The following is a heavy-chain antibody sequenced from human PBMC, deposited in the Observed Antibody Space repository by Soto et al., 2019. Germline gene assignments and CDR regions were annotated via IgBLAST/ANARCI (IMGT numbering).Heavy chain of an antibody. V-gene: IGHV3-23*01. Sequence: EVQLLESGGGLVQPGESPRLSCAASGFTFSSYAMSWVRQAPGRGLEWVSIISGNGGSTYYAASVKGRFTISRDNSKSTLYLQVDSLRPEDAAVYYCARDPKTSGGQHWAFNYFDSWGQGTLVTVSS. J-gene: IGHJ4*02. CDR1: GFTFSSYA. CDR3: ARDPKTSGGQHWAFNYFDS. D-gene: IGHD7-27*01. CDR2: ISGNGGST.